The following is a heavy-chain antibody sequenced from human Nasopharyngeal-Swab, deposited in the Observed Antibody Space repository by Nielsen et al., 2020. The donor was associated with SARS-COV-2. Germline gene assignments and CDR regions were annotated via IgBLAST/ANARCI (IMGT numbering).Heavy chain of an antibody. V-gene: IGHV3-23*01. J-gene: IGHJ4*02. CDR2: ISGSGEST. CDR1: GFTFSTYD. D-gene: IGHD3-22*01. CDR3: ARDLGGYPDY. Sequence: GGSLRLSCAASGFTFSTYDMSWVRQAPGKGLEWVSGISGSGESTHYADSVKGRFTISRDNSKNTLYLQMNSLRAEDTAVYYCARDLGGYPDYWGQGTLVTVSS.